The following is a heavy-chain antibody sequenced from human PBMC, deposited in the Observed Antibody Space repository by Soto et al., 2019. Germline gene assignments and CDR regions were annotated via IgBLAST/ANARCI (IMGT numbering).Heavy chain of an antibody. D-gene: IGHD3-3*01. CDR2: IVVGSGNT. Sequence: SVKVSCKASGFTFTSSAMQWVRQARGQRLEWIGWIVVGSGNTNYAQKFQERVTITRDMSTSTAYMELSSLRSEDTAVYYRAARLNYDFWSGYSDAFDIWGQGTVVTVSS. CDR1: GFTFTSSA. J-gene: IGHJ3*02. CDR3: AARLNYDFWSGYSDAFDI. V-gene: IGHV1-58*02.